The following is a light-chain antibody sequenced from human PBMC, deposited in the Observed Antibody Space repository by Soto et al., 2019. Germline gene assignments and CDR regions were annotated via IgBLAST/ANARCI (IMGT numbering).Light chain of an antibody. CDR1: SSDVGGYNY. V-gene: IGLV2-8*01. J-gene: IGLJ2*01. CDR2: EVS. Sequence: QSALTQPRSVSGSPGQSVTISCTGTSSDVGGYNYVSWYQQHPGKAPKLMIFEVSKRPSGVPDRFSGSKSGNTASLTVSGLQAEDEADYYCSSYAGSNKRIFGGGTKLTVL. CDR3: SSYAGSNKRI.